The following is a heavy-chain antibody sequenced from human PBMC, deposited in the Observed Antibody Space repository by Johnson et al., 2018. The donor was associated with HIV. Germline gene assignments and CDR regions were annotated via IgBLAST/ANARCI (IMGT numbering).Heavy chain of an antibody. J-gene: IGHJ3*02. CDR3: ARGGRGVRITMMVVVPIDAFDI. Sequence: VQLVESGGGVVRPGGSLRLSCAASRFTFSTYAMGWVRQSPGKGLEWVSGISGSGSTYYADSVKGRLTISRDNAKNSLYLQMNSLRAEDKAVYYGARGGRGVRITMMVVVPIDAFDIGGQG. CDR2: ISGSGST. V-gene: IGHV3-23*04. D-gene: IGHD3-22*01. CDR1: RFTFSTYA.